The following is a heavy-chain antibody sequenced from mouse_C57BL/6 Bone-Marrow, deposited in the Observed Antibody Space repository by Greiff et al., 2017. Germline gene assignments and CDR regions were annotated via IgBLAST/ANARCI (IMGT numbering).Heavy chain of an antibody. V-gene: IGHV5-6*01. CDR2: ISSGGSYT. J-gene: IGHJ4*01. D-gene: IGHD2-4*01. CDR3: ARHVYDYAYYYAMDY. Sequence: EVHLVESGGDLVKPGGSLKLSCAASGFTFSSYGMSWVRQTPDKRLEWVATISSGGSYTYYPDSVKGRFTISRDNAKNTLYLPMSSLKSEDTAMYYCARHVYDYAYYYAMDYWGQGTSVTVSS. CDR1: GFTFSSYG.